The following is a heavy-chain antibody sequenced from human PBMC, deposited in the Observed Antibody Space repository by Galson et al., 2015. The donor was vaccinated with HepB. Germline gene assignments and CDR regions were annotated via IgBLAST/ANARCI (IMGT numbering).Heavy chain of an antibody. CDR1: GFTFSSYA. CDR2: ISGSGGST. Sequence: SLRLSCAASGFTFSSYAMSWVRQAPGKGLEWVSAISGSGGSTYYADSVKGRFTISRDNSKNTLYLQMNSLRAEDTAVYYCAKDKSFSGWYGAYYFDYWGQGTLVTVSS. V-gene: IGHV3-23*01. CDR3: AKDKSFSGWYGAYYFDY. J-gene: IGHJ4*02. D-gene: IGHD6-19*01.